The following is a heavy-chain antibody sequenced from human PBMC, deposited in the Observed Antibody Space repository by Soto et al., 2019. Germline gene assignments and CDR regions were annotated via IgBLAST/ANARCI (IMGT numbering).Heavy chain of an antibody. CDR3: ARDMFAYSDYFFGLDP. J-gene: IGHJ5*02. V-gene: IGHV4-59*01. CDR1: GGSISGYY. D-gene: IGHD3-16*01. CDR2: IYYSGST. Sequence: SETLSLTCTVSGGSISGYYWSWIRQPPGKGLEWIGYIYYSGSTNYNPSLKSRVDISVDTSKNQFSLKLRSVTAADTAVYYCARDMFAYSDYFFGLDPWGQGTLVTVS.